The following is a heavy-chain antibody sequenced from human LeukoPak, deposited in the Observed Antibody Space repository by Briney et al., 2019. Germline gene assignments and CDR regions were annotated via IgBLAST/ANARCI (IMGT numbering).Heavy chain of an antibody. CDR3: ARRPDYGDY. J-gene: IGHJ4*02. CDR2: INPNSGGT. CDR1: GYTFTDYY. Sequence: ASVKVSCKASGYTFTDYYLHWVRQAPGEGLEWMGWINPNSGGTNYAQKFQGRVTMTRDTSISTVYMELSGLRSDDTAVYYCARRPDYGDYWGQGTLVTVSS. V-gene: IGHV1-2*02.